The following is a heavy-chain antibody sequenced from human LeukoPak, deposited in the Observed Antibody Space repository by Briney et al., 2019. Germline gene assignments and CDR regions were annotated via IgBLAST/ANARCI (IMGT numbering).Heavy chain of an antibody. CDR3: AKDRSSTLDDAFDF. CDR2: IYWNSSNM. V-gene: IGHV3-9*03. D-gene: IGHD2-2*01. Sequence: GGSLRLSCAASGFTFCDYAMHWVRHTPGKGLEWVSGIYWNSSNMVYADSVKGRFTISRDNAKNSLYLQMSSLRAEDMALYYCAKDRSSTLDDAFDFWGQGTMVTVSS. J-gene: IGHJ3*01. CDR1: GFTFCDYA.